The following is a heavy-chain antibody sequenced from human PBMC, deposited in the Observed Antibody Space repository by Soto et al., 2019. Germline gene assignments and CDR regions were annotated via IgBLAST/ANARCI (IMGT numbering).Heavy chain of an antibody. D-gene: IGHD3-10*01. V-gene: IGHV3-30*18. J-gene: IGHJ3*01. CDR3: ANPSVPPTIAFAP. CDR1: GFTFSSYG. Sequence: QVQLVESGGGVVQPGRSLRLSCAASGFTFSSYGIHWVRQAPGKGLEWVAVISYDGSNKYYADSVKGRFTISRDNAKNTLYLKLDRLRVEDAVVYYCANPSVPPTIAFAPWGQGKMVPVSS. CDR2: ISYDGSNK.